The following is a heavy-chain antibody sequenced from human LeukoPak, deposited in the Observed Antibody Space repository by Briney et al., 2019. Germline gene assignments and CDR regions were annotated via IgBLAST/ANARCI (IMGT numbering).Heavy chain of an antibody. V-gene: IGHV3-53*01. J-gene: IGHJ4*02. D-gene: IGHD5-18*01. CDR3: AGGSRGYSSGGNY. CDR1: GFTVSSNY. Sequence: GGSLRLSCAASGFTVSSNYMTWVRQAPGKGLEWVSVIYSGGSTYYADSVKGRFTISRDNSKNTLYLQMNSLRADDTAVYYCAGGSRGYSSGGNYWGQGTLVTVSS. CDR2: IYSGGST.